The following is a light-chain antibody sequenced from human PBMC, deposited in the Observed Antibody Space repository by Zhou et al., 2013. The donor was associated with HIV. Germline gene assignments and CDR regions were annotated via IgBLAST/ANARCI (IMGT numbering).Light chain of an antibody. CDR1: QSVGSH. J-gene: IGKJ5*01. V-gene: IGKV3-11*01. CDR3: QQYDNWPPIT. Sequence: VLTQSPATLSLSPGERATLSCRASQSVGSHLAWYQQKPGQAPRLLIYEASTRATGIPGRFSGSGSGTEFTLTISRLEPEDFAVYYCQQYDNWPPITFGQGTRLEIK. CDR2: EAS.